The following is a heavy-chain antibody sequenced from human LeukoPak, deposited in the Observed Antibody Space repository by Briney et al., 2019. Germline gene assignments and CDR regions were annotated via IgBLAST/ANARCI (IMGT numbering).Heavy chain of an antibody. CDR1: GYTFISYD. V-gene: IGHV1-8*03. CDR2: MNPNNGNT. CDR3: AREVYYDSSGYYN. J-gene: IGHJ4*02. D-gene: IGHD3-22*01. Sequence: ASVKVSCKASGYTFISYDINWVRQAPGQGLEWMGWMNPNNGNTGYAQKFQGRVTLTRNASISTAYMELSSLRSGDTAVFYCAREVYYDSSGYYNWGQGTLVTVSS.